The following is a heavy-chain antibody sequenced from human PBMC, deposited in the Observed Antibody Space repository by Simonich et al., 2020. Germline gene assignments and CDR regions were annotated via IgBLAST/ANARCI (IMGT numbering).Heavy chain of an antibody. V-gene: IGHV1-2*02. J-gene: IGHJ3*02. CDR3: ARVRFEAFDI. Sequence: QVQLVQSGAEVKKPGASVKVSCKASGYTFTGCYMHWVRQAPGQGLELMGRINPNSGGKNYAQKVKGRVNMTRDTSISTAYMELSRLRSDDTAVYYCARVRFEAFDIWGQGTMVTVSS. CDR2: INPNSGGK. CDR1: GYTFTGCY.